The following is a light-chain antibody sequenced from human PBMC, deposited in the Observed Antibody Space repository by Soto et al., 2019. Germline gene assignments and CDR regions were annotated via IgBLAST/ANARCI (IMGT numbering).Light chain of an antibody. CDR1: NSNIGGNS. Sequence: QSVLTQPPSASGTPGQRVTISCSGSNSNIGGNSVNWYQQLPRTAPKLLIYSNSNRPSGVPDRFSGSKSGSSASLAITGLQSEDEADYYCQSHDSSLSGYVFGTGTKVTVL. CDR3: QSHDSSLSGYV. CDR2: SNS. J-gene: IGLJ1*01. V-gene: IGLV1-40*01.